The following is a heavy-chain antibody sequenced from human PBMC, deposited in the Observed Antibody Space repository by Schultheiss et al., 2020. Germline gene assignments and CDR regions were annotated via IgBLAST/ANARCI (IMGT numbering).Heavy chain of an antibody. CDR2: ISYDGSNQ. V-gene: IGHV3-30*03. CDR1: GFDFSLYA. J-gene: IGHJ5*01. D-gene: IGHD4-23*01. CDR3: VRGGSGRWYPYDS. Sequence: GGSLRLSCTASGFDFSLYAMHWVRQAPGKGLEWVAVISYDGSNQFHADSVMGRFTISRDNPKRTLYLQMDSLRIEDTAVYYCVRGGSGRWYPYDSWGQGTLVTVSS.